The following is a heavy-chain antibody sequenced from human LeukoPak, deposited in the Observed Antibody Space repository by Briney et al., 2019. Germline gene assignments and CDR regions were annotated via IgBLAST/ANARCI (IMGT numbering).Heavy chain of an antibody. J-gene: IGHJ4*02. CDR3: VRGFYYDSRRDY. Sequence: QPGGSLRLSCAASGLTVSGNYMTWVRQAPGKGLKWVSVIYSGGSTYYADSVKGRFTISRDNSNNTLYLQMNRLRAEDTGVYYCVRGFYYDSRRDYWGQGTLVTVSS. CDR2: IYSGGST. D-gene: IGHD3-22*01. V-gene: IGHV3-53*01. CDR1: GLTVSGNY.